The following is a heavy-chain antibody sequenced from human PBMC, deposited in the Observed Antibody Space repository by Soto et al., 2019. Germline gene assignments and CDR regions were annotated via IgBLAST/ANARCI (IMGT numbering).Heavy chain of an antibody. CDR2: IYYSGSA. D-gene: IGHD3-22*01. CDR3: ARATYYSDTGGSPPLDY. V-gene: IGHV4-30-4*01. Sequence: SETLSLTCTVSGGSIRSSDYYWTWIRQPPAKSLEWIEYIYYSGSANYNPSLKSRVTISFDSSSNYFSLNLISVTAADTVVYFCARATYYSDTGGSPPLDYWGQGTLVAVSS. CDR1: GGSIRSSDYY. J-gene: IGHJ4*02.